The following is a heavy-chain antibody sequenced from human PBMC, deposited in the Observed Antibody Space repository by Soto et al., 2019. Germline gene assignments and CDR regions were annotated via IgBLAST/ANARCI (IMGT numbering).Heavy chain of an antibody. Sequence: GASVKVSCKASGGTFTSYGIHWVRQAPGQRLEWMGWINAANGDTKYSPKFQGRVTITRDTSASTAYMELSSLRSEDTAVYYCVRRHVSATGIDWLDPWGQGTLVTVS. J-gene: IGHJ5*02. D-gene: IGHD6-13*01. CDR1: GGTFTSYG. CDR3: VRRHVSATGIDWLDP. V-gene: IGHV1-3*01. CDR2: INAANGDT.